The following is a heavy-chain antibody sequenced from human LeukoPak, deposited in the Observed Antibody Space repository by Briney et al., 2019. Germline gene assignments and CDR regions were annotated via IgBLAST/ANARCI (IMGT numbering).Heavy chain of an antibody. CDR3: ARQYSSGRLYYYGMDV. D-gene: IGHD6-19*01. CDR2: IYHSGST. V-gene: IGHV4-30-2*01. CDR1: GGSISSGGYS. Sequence: SQTLSLTCALSGGSISSGGYSWSWVRQPPGKGLEWIGYIYHSGSTCYNPSLKSRVTISVDRSKNQFSLKLSSVTAADTAVYYCARQYSSGRLYYYGMDVWGQGTTVTVSS. J-gene: IGHJ6*02.